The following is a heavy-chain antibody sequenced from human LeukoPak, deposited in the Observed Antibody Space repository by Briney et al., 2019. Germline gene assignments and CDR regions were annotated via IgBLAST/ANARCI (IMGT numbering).Heavy chain of an antibody. J-gene: IGHJ6*02. D-gene: IGHD1-14*01. CDR2: IYSGGRT. CDR1: GFTVSINY. Sequence: GGSLRLACAPAGFTVSINYMSWVREAPGEGLGWVLVIYSGGRTYYADSVKGRFNISRDNSKNPLYLQMNSLRAEDTAVYYCARDRVHRGMDVWGQGTTVTVSS. CDR3: ARDRVHRGMDV. V-gene: IGHV3-66*01.